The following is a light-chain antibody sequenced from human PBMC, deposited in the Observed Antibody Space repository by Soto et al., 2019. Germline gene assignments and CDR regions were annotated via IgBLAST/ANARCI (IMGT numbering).Light chain of an antibody. CDR1: QRISSS. CDR3: QQYSTYPLT. J-gene: IGKJ5*01. V-gene: IGKV1-5*03. Sequence: DIQMTQSPSTLSASVGDRVTITCRASQRISSSLAWYQQKPGRAPTLLIYKASTLESGVPSRFSGSGSGTEFTLTISSLQPDDLATYYCQQYSTYPLTFGQGTRLEMK. CDR2: KAS.